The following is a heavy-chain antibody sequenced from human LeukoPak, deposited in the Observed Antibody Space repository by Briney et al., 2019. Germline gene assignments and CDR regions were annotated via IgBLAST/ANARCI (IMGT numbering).Heavy chain of an antibody. CDR1: GYTFTSYA. CDR2: ISTYSGNT. CDR3: ATDPDHSSSSVY. Sequence: ASVKVSCKPSGYTFTSYALSWVRQAPGQGLEWMGWISTYSGNTNYAQKLQGRITMTIETSTSTAYMELRSLRSEDTAVYYCATDPDHSSSSVYWGQGTLVTVSS. D-gene: IGHD6-13*01. J-gene: IGHJ4*02. V-gene: IGHV1-18*01.